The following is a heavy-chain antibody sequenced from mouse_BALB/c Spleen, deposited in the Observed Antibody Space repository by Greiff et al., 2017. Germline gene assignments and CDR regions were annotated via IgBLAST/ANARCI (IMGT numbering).Heavy chain of an antibody. CDR3: ARGYDYAWYFDV. V-gene: IGHV14-3*02. J-gene: IGHJ1*01. D-gene: IGHD2-4*01. CDR1: GFNIKDTY. CDR2: IDPANGNT. Sequence: VQLKESGAELVKPGASVKLSCTASGFNIKDTYMHWVKQRPEQGLEWIGRIDPANGNTKYDPKFQGKATITADTSSNTAYLQLSSLTSEDTAVYYCARGYDYAWYFDVWGAGTTVTVSS.